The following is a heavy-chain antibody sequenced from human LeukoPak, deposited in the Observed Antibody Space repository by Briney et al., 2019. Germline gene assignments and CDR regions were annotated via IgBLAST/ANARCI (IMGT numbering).Heavy chain of an antibody. CDR3: ARWGCTNGVCYPYYFDY. V-gene: IGHV1-69*13. D-gene: IGHD2-8*01. J-gene: IGHJ4*02. CDR2: IIPIFGTA. Sequence: GASVKVSCKASGGTFSSYAISWVRQAPGQGLEWMGGIIPIFGTANYAQKFQGRVTTTADESTSTAYMELSSLRSEDTAVYYCARWGCTNGVCYPYYFDYWGQGTLVTVSS. CDR1: GGTFSSYA.